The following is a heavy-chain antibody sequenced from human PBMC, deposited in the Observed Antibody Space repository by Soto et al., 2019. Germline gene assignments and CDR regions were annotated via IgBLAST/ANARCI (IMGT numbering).Heavy chain of an antibody. V-gene: IGHV1-46*01. D-gene: IGHD6-13*01. J-gene: IGHJ4*02. CDR3: ARKSFNSSWTFDS. CDR1: GYTFTSYY. CDR2: INPSGGST. Sequence: GSVKVSCKASGYTFTSYYMHWVRQAPGQGLEWMGIINPSGGSTSYAQKFQGRVTMTRDTSTSTVYMELSSLSPEDTAVYYCARKSFNSSWTFDSWGQGTLVTVS.